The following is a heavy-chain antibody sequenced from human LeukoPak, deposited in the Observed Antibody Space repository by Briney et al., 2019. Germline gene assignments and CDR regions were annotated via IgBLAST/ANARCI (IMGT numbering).Heavy chain of an antibody. J-gene: IGHJ4*02. V-gene: IGHV3-64*01. CDR2: ISSNGGTT. D-gene: IGHD3-3*01. CDR3: ARGVPPPDY. CDR1: GFTFSSCA. Sequence: PRGSLRLSCAASGFTFSSCAMHWVRQAPGKGLEYVSAISSNGGTTSYANSVKGRFTISRDNSKNTLYLQMGSLRAEDMAVYYCARGVPPPDYWGQGTLVTVSS.